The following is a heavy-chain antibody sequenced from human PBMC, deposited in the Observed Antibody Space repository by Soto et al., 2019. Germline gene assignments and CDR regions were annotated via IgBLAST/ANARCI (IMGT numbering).Heavy chain of an antibody. CDR3: TRANWYSEY. V-gene: IGHV4-59*11. J-gene: IGHJ4*02. D-gene: IGHD7-27*01. CDR1: GGSISNHY. CDR2: IYYNGNT. Sequence: QVQLQESGPGLVKPSETLSLTCSVSGGSISNHYWSWIRQPPGKGLEWIGYIYYNGNTNYNPSLKSRVTMSVDTSRNQISLKLTPGTAADTAVYYCTRANWYSEYWGQGTMVTVSS.